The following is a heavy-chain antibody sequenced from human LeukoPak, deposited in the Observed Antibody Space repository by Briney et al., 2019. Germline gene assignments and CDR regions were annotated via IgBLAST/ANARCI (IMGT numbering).Heavy chain of an antibody. D-gene: IGHD4-17*01. CDR1: GFTFSSYN. CDR2: ISSSSSYI. J-gene: IGHJ4*02. V-gene: IGHV3-21*01. CDR3: ARDPLSTVTTEYYFDY. Sequence: GGSLRLSCAASGFTFSSYNMNWVRQAPGKGLEWVSSISSSSSYIYYADSVKGRFTISRDNAKNSLYLQMNSLRAEDTAVYYCARDPLSTVTTEYYFDYWGQGTLVTVSS.